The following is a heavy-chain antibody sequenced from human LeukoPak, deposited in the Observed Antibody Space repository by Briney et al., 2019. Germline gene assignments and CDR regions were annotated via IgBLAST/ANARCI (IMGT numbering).Heavy chain of an antibody. CDR3: ARGPIGGVVLGTALGYFDP. V-gene: IGHV3-48*04. CDR2: ISSSGSTI. J-gene: IGHJ5*02. CDR1: GFTFSSYA. D-gene: IGHD2-21*02. Sequence: PGGSLRLSCAASGFTFSSYAMNWVRQAPGKGLEWVSYISSSGSTIYYADSVKGRFTISRDNAKNSLYLQMNSLRAEDTAVYYCARGPIGGVVLGTALGYFDPWGQGTLVTVSS.